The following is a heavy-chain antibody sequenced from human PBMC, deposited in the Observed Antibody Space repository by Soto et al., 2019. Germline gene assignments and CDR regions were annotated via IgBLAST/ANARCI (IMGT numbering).Heavy chain of an antibody. CDR3: TREGNWNDDYYYYGMDV. CDR2: IRSKAYGGTT. CDR1: GFTFGDYA. Sequence: GGSLRLSCTASGFTFGDYAMSWFRQAPGKGLEWVGFIRSKAYGGTTEYAASVKGRFTISRDDSKSIAYLQMNSLKTEDTAVYYCTREGNWNDDYYYYGMDVWVQGTTVTVSS. V-gene: IGHV3-49*03. J-gene: IGHJ6*02. D-gene: IGHD1-20*01.